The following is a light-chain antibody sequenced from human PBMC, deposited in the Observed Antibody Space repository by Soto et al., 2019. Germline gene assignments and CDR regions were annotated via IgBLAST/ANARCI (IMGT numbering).Light chain of an antibody. V-gene: IGKV3-15*01. CDR2: GAS. Sequence: EIVLTHSPATQSPSPGNTPTLFCXXSQSVSSNLAWYQQKHGQAPRLLIYGASTRATGIPARFSGSGSGTEFTLTISSLQSEDFAVYYCQQYDNLLPITFGQGRRLEV. J-gene: IGKJ5*01. CDR3: QQYDNLLPIT. CDR1: QSVSSN.